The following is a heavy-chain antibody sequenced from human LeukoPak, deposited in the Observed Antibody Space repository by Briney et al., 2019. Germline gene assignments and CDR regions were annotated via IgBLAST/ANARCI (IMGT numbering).Heavy chain of an antibody. CDR2: INPSSGST. D-gene: IGHD6-13*01. Sequence: GASVKVSCKASGYTFTSYSMQWVRQAPGQGLEWMGIINPSSGSTSYAQKFQGRVTMTRDTSISTAYMELSSLRSEDTAVYYCVRGYYPGSSWYGDAFDIWGQGTMVTVSS. V-gene: IGHV1-46*01. J-gene: IGHJ3*02. CDR3: VRGYYPGSSWYGDAFDI. CDR1: GYTFTSYS.